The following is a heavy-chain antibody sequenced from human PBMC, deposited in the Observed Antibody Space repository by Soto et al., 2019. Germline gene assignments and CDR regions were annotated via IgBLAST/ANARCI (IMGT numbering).Heavy chain of an antibody. J-gene: IGHJ4*02. CDR1: AYTFKNHG. CDR2: ISGYNGNT. V-gene: IGHV1-18*04. D-gene: IGHD6-19*01. Sequence: ASAKASCKASAYTFKNHGVSWVRQAPGQGLQWMGWISGYNGNTNYAQIFQDRLTLTTDTSTSTAYLELRSLRSDDTAVYYCARSIPFIAVTGTYFDYWGRG. CDR3: ARSIPFIAVTGTYFDY.